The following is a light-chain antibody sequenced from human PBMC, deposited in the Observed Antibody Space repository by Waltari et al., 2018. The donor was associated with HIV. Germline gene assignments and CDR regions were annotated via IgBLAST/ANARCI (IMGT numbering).Light chain of an antibody. CDR2: SNN. CDR1: SSNIGSHT. V-gene: IGLV1-44*01. CDR3: ASWDDRLSGWV. J-gene: IGLJ3*02. Sequence: QSVLTQPPSASGTPGQRVTLSCSGSSSNIGSHTVNWYQQVPGTAPTLLICSNNQRPSGVRDRVSVSESGTSASRAISGLQSEDEVDYFCASWDDRLSGWVFGGGTKLTVL.